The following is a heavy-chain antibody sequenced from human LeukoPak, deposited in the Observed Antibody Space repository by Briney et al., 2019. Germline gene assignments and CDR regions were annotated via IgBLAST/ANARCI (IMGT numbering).Heavy chain of an antibody. CDR3: ARGLQYQLLKALGYYYMDV. J-gene: IGHJ6*03. D-gene: IGHD2-2*01. Sequence: SVKVSCKASGDTFSSYAINWVRQAPGQGPEWMGRITPFLGIANYPQKFQGRVTITADESTTTAYMELTSLTSDDTAVYYCARGLQYQLLKALGYYYMDVWGEGTTVTVSS. V-gene: IGHV1-69*04. CDR2: ITPFLGIA. CDR1: GDTFSSYA.